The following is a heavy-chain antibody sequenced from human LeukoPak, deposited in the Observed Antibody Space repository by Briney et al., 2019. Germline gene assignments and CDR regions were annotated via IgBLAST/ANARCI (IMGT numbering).Heavy chain of an antibody. CDR1: GGPIRSYY. Sequence: ADTQSLTRTVSGGPIRSYYGSWMRQPPGKGLEWIGYIYYSGSTNYSPSLQSRLTISVDTSKTQFSLELSSVTAADTAVYYCARPLYDNGYNPFDIWGQGTRVTVSS. J-gene: IGHJ3*02. CDR2: IYYSGST. V-gene: IGHV4-59*07. D-gene: IGHD5-24*01. CDR3: ARPLYDNGYNPFDI.